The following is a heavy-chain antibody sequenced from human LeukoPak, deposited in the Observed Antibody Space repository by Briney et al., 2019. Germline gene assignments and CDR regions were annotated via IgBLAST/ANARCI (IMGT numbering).Heavy chain of an antibody. CDR2: ISAYNGNT. CDR3: ARDSLVVPAAIDYYYYMDV. D-gene: IGHD2-2*01. J-gene: IGHJ6*03. CDR1: GYTFTSYG. Sequence: GASVKVSCKASGYTFTSYGISWVRQAPGQGLEWMGWISAYNGNTNYAQKLQGRVTMTTDTSTSTAYMELRSLRSDDTAVYYCARDSLVVPAAIDYYYYMDVWGKGTTVTVSS. V-gene: IGHV1-18*01.